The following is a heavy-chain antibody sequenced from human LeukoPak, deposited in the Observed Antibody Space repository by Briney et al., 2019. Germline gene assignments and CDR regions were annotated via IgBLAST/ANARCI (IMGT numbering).Heavy chain of an antibody. D-gene: IGHD3-10*01. CDR3: ARGARGVSGYYFDF. Sequence: GGSLRLSCAASGFTFDDYGMSWVRQAPGKGLEWVSGINWNGGSTGYADSVKGRFTISRDNAKNSLYLQMNSLGAEDTALYYCARGARGVSGYYFDFWGQGTLVTVSP. CDR1: GFTFDDYG. CDR2: INWNGGST. J-gene: IGHJ4*02. V-gene: IGHV3-20*04.